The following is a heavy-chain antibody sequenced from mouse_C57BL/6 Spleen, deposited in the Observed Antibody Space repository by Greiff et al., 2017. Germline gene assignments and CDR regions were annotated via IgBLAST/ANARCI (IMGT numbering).Heavy chain of an antibody. Sequence: EVNLVESGGGLVQPGGSLKLSCAASGFTFSDYYMYWVRQTPEKRLEWVAYISNGGGSTYYPDTVKGRFTIARDNAKNTLYLQMSRLKSEDTAMYYCARHRAMDYWGQGTSVTVYS. CDR1: GFTFSDYY. CDR3: ARHRAMDY. V-gene: IGHV5-12*01. J-gene: IGHJ4*01. CDR2: ISNGGGST.